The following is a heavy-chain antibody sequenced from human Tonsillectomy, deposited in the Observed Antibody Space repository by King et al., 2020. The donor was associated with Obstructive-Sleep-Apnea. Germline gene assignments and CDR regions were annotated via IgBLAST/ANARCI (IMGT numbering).Heavy chain of an antibody. CDR2: IYYSGST. CDR3: ARDRVIYGDYVPLEFFDY. V-gene: IGHV4-30-4*01. Sequence: QLQESGPGMVKPSQTLSLTCTVSGGSISSGDYYWSWIRQPPGKGLEWIGDIYYSGSTYYNPSLKSRVTISVDTSKNQFSLKLSSVTAADTAVYYCARDRVIYGDYVPLEFFDYWGQGTLVTVSS. J-gene: IGHJ4*02. CDR1: GGSISSGDYY. D-gene: IGHD4-17*01.